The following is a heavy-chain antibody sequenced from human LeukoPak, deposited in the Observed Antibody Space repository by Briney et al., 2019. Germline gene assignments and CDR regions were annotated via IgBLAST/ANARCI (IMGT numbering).Heavy chain of an antibody. CDR2: IYTSGST. Sequence: PSETLSLTCTVSGGSISSGSYYWSWIRQPAGKGLEWIGRIYTSGSTNYNPSLKSRVTISVDTSKNQFSLKLSSVTAADTAVYYCARGYYGSGSSAGHAFDIWGQGTMVTVSS. CDR1: GGSISSGSYY. CDR3: ARGYYGSGSSAGHAFDI. D-gene: IGHD3-10*01. V-gene: IGHV4-61*02. J-gene: IGHJ3*02.